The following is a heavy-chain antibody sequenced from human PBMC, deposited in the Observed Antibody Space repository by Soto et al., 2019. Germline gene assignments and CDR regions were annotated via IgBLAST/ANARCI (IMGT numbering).Heavy chain of an antibody. J-gene: IGHJ4*02. V-gene: IGHV4-34*01. CDR3: ASGSMIRGYY. CDR1: GGSFTGYK. CDR2: IDHTGST. D-gene: IGHD3-10*01. Sequence: SETLSLTCAVYGGSFTGYKWTWIRQSPRKELEWIGEIDHTGSTNFNPSLQSRVTISVDTSKNQFSLGLISVTAADSAVYDCASGSMIRGYYLAQGTLVTVSS.